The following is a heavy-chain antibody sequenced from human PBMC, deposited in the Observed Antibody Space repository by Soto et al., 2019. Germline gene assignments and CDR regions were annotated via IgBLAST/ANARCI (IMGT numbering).Heavy chain of an antibody. CDR2: INPSGGST. CDR3: ARDLTSGDY. Sequence: QVPLVQSGAEVKNPGASVKLSCKASGYIFTNYYIHWVRQAPGQGLEWMAIINPSGGSTNYAQKFQGRVTLARDTFTKTAKMELSSLRSEDTAIYYCARDLTSGDYWGQGTLVTVSS. V-gene: IGHV1-46*01. J-gene: IGHJ4*02. CDR1: GYIFTNYY.